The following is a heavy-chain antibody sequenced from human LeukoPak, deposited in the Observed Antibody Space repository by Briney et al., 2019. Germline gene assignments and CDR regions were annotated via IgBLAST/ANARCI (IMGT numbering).Heavy chain of an antibody. CDR2: ISSSSSTI. J-gene: IGHJ6*03. CDR1: GFTFSSYS. V-gene: IGHV3-48*01. CDR3: ARVSVVAGWLQLYYYYMDV. D-gene: IGHD5-24*01. Sequence: GGSLRLSCAASGFTFSSYSMNWVRQAPGKGLEWVSYISSSSSTIYYADSVKGRFTISRDNAKNSLYLQMNSLRAEDTAVYYCARVSVVAGWLQLYYYYMDVWGKGTTVTVSS.